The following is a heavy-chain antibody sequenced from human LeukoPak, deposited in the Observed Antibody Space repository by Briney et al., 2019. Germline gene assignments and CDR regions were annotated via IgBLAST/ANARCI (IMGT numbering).Heavy chain of an antibody. J-gene: IGHJ4*02. CDR2: LSSAGVTA. V-gene: IGHV3-23*01. D-gene: IGHD3-3*01. CDR3: ARDFPDWSGYYIFDY. CDR1: GFTFSRHG. Sequence: GGSLRLSCAASGFTFSRHGMSWVRQAPGKGLEWVASLSSAGVTAYYADSVQGRFTISRDNSKNTLSLHMSSLRAEDTAVYYCARDFPDWSGYYIFDYWGQGTLVTVSS.